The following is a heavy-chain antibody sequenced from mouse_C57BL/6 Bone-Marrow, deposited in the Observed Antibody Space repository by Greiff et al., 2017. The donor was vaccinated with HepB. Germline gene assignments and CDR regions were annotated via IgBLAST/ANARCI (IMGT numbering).Heavy chain of an antibody. V-gene: IGHV5-9*01. CDR3: ARHDYSNKYYYAMDY. CDR1: GFTFSSYT. D-gene: IGHD2-5*01. Sequence: SGGGLVKPGGSLKLSCAASGFTFSSYTMSWVRQTPEKRLEWVATISGGGGNTYYPDSVKGRFTISRDNAKNTLYLQMSSLRSEDTALYYCARHDYSNKYYYAMDYWGQGTSVTVSS. J-gene: IGHJ4*01. CDR2: ISGGGGNT.